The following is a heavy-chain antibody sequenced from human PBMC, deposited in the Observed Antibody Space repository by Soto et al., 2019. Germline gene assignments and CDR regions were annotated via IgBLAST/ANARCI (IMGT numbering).Heavy chain of an antibody. V-gene: IGHV3-48*02. CDR2: ISSRSYTI. D-gene: IGHD3-16*01. CDR1: EFSFSTYS. CDR3: ARGGSSTDNGMDV. Sequence: EVQLVESGGGLVQPGGSLRLSCAASEFSFSTYSMNWVRQAPTKGVEWVSYISSRSYTIYYVDSVKGRFTISRDNAKNSLYLQMNTLRDEDMVVYYCARGGSSTDNGMDVWGQGTTVTVSS. J-gene: IGHJ6*02.